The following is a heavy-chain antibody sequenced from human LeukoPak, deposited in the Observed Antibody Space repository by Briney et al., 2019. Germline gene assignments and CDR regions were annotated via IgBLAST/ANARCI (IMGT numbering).Heavy chain of an antibody. CDR2: ITPIFGTA. J-gene: IGHJ4*02. D-gene: IGHD1-26*01. CDR3: ARATVGATYFDY. Sequence: SVKVSCKASGGTFRSNAISWVRQAPGQGLEWMGGITPIFGTANYAQKFQGRVTITAVESMSTAYMELSSLRSEDTAVYYCARATVGATYFDYWGQGTLVTVSS. V-gene: IGHV1-69*13. CDR1: GGTFRSNA.